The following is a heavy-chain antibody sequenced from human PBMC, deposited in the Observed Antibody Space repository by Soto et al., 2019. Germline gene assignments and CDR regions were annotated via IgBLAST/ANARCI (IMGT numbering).Heavy chain of an antibody. CDR1: GFTFSSYA. Sequence: GGSLRLSCAASGFTFSSYAMSWVRQAPGKGLEWVSAISGSGGSTYYADSVKGRFTISRDNSKNTLYLQMNSLRAEDTAVYYCATHLPIVVVPAAMGALLDYWGQGTLVTVSS. J-gene: IGHJ4*02. CDR3: ATHLPIVVVPAAMGALLDY. D-gene: IGHD2-2*01. CDR2: ISGSGGST. V-gene: IGHV3-23*01.